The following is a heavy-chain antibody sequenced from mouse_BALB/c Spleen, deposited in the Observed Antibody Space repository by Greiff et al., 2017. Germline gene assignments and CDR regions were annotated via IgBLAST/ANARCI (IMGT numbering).Heavy chain of an antibody. V-gene: IGHV3-2*02. J-gene: IGHJ4*01. Sequence: VQLQQSGPGLVKPSQSLSLTCTVTGYSITSDYAWNWIRQFPGNKLEWMGYISYSGSTSYNPSLKSRISITRDTSKNQFFLQLNSVTTEDTATYYCARSWDYDYYAMDYWGQGTSVTVSS. CDR2: ISYSGST. D-gene: IGHD2-4*01. CDR1: GYSITSDYA. CDR3: ARSWDYDYYAMDY.